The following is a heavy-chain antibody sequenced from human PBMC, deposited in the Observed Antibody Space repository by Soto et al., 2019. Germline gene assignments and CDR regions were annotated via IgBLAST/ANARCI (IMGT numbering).Heavy chain of an antibody. Sequence: SETLSLTCTVSGASIRTYSWSWIRQSAGKGLEWIGHMYTNGRTNYIPSLKSRITMSVDTSKNQFSLNLKFVTAADTAVYFCEKDQSGAADIWGQGTMVTVSS. CDR1: GASIRTYS. J-gene: IGHJ3*02. V-gene: IGHV4-4*07. CDR3: EKDQSGAADI. D-gene: IGHD7-27*01. CDR2: MYTNGRT.